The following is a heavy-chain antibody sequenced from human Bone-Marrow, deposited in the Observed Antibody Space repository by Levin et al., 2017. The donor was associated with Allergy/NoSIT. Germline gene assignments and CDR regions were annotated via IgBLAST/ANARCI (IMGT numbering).Heavy chain of an antibody. CDR3: ARGGLFNGLDT. D-gene: IGHD3/OR15-3a*01. Sequence: GGSLRLSCAASGFIFRNYDIHWVRQAPGKGLEWVAVIYFDETGKFYSDSVRGRFTISRDNSKKTLSLQMNSLRSDDTAVYYCARGGLFNGLDTWGQGTRVIVSS. J-gene: IGHJ3*02. V-gene: IGHV3-33*01. CDR2: IYFDETGK. CDR1: GFIFRNYD.